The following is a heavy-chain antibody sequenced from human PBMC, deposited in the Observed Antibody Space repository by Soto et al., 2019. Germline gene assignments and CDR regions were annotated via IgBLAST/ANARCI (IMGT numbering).Heavy chain of an antibody. J-gene: IGHJ5*02. CDR1: GFTFSNAW. CDR2: IKSKTDGGTT. V-gene: IGHV3-15*01. D-gene: IGHD6-19*01. Sequence: EVQLVESGGGLVKPGGSLRLSCAASGFTFSNAWMSWVRQAPGKGLEWVGRIKSKTDGGTTDYAAPVKGRFTISRDDSKNTLYLQMNSLKTEDTPVYYCTTDLLPSPVAVSSACVQGSLVTVSS. CDR3: TTDLLPSPVAVSSA.